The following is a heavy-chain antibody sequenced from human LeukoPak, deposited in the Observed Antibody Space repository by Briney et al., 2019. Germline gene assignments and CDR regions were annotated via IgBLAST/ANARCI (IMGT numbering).Heavy chain of an antibody. CDR1: GFTFSSYA. V-gene: IGHV3-23*01. J-gene: IGHJ4*02. D-gene: IGHD3-3*01. CDR2: ISGSGGST. Sequence: GVSLRLSCAASGFTFSSYAMSWVRQAPGKGLEWVSAISGSGGSTYYADSVKGRFTISRDNSKNTLYLQMNSLRAEDTAVYYCAQAITIFGAVRYWGQGTLVTVSP. CDR3: AQAITIFGAVRY.